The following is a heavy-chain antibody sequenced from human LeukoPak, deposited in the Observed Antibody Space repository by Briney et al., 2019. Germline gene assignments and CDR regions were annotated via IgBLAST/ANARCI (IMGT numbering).Heavy chain of an antibody. Sequence: PGGSLRLSCAASGFTFSSYSMNWVRQAPGKGLEWVSSISSSSYIYYADSVKGRFTISRDNAKNSLYLQMNSLRAEDTAVYYCARDYYDSSGYRYFDYWGQGTLVTVSS. J-gene: IGHJ4*02. CDR3: ARDYYDSSGYRYFDY. CDR1: GFTFSSYS. D-gene: IGHD3-22*01. V-gene: IGHV3-21*01. CDR2: ISSSSYI.